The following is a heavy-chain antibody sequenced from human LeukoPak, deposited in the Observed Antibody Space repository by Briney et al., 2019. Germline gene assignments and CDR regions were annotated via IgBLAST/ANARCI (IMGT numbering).Heavy chain of an antibody. D-gene: IGHD2-2*01. CDR2: ISGSGGST. Sequence: PGGSLRLSCAASGFTFSSYAMSWARQAPGKGLEWVSAISGSGGSTYYADSVKGRFTISRDNSKNTLYLQMNSLRAEDTAVYYCAKDEIVVVPARIDYWGQGTLVTVSS. V-gene: IGHV3-23*01. CDR3: AKDEIVVVPARIDY. CDR1: GFTFSSYA. J-gene: IGHJ4*02.